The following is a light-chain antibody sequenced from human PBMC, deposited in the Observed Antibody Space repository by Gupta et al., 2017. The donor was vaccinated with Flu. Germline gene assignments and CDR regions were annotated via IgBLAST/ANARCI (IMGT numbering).Light chain of an antibody. V-gene: IGLV3-21*02. CDR3: QVWDSSSDNPYV. Sequence: SYVLTQPPSVSVAPGQTATITCERNNIGTQNVHWYQQKPGQAPVLVVYDDSDRPSGIPDRISGSNSGNTANLTISRVEAGDEADYYCQVWDSSSDNPYVFGTGTRVTVL. CDR2: DDS. CDR1: NIGTQN. J-gene: IGLJ1*01.